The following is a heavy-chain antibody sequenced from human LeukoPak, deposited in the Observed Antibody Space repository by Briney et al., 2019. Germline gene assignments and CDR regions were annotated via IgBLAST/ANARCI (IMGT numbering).Heavy chain of an antibody. J-gene: IGHJ4*02. CDR2: VSPPGGGT. CDR3: ARDLAWGAFDY. Sequence: HPGGSLRLSCAASGFSFSSYAMTWARQAPGKGLEWLSGVSPPGGGTYYADSVKGRFTISRDDSKNTLSLQMNSLRVEDTAVYYCARDLAWGAFDYWGQGTLVTVSS. V-gene: IGHV3-23*01. D-gene: IGHD3-16*01. CDR1: GFSFSSYA.